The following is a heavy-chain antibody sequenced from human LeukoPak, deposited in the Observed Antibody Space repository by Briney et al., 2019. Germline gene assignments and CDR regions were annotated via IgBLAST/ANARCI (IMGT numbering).Heavy chain of an antibody. CDR2: IYYSGST. J-gene: IGHJ4*02. CDR1: GGSISSSSYY. CDR3: ASLSDYGDQLDY. Sequence: SETLSLTCTVSGGSISSSSYYWGWIRQPPGKGLEWIGSIYYSGSTYYNPSLKSRVTISVDTSKNRFSLKLSPVTAADTAVYYCASLSDYGDQLDYWGQGTLVTVSS. D-gene: IGHD4-17*01. V-gene: IGHV4-39*01.